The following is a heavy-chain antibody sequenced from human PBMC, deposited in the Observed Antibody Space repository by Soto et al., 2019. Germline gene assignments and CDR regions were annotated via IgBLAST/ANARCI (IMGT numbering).Heavy chain of an antibody. CDR2: ISSSGSTI. CDR1: GFTFSDYY. CDR3: ARGGRYYYDSRWEV. D-gene: IGHD3-22*01. V-gene: IGHV3-11*01. J-gene: IGHJ6*02. Sequence: GGALRLSCAASGFTFSDYYMSWIRQAPGKGLEWVSYISSSGSTIYYADSVKGRFTISRDNAKNSLYLQMNSLRAEDTAVYYCARGGRYYYDSRWEVLGQVIKVTVSS.